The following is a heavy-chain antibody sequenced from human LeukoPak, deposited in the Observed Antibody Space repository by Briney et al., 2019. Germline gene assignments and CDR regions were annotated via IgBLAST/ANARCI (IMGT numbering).Heavy chain of an antibody. CDR2: ISWNSGSI. V-gene: IGHV3-9*01. CDR3: AKDISTEPLYDAFDI. D-gene: IGHD6-13*01. Sequence: GGSLRLSCAASGFTFDDYAMHWVRQAPGKGLEWVSGISWNSGSIGYADFVKGRFTIPRDNAKNSLYLQMNSLRAEDTALYYCAKDISTEPLYDAFDIWGQGTMVTVSS. CDR1: GFTFDDYA. J-gene: IGHJ3*02.